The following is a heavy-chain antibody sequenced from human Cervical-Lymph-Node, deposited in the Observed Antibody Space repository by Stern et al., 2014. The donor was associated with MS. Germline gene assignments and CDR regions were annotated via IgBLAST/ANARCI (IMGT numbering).Heavy chain of an antibody. V-gene: IGHV3-23*04. J-gene: IGHJ4*02. CDR1: GFNFISYA. CDR3: GKRGSSPLDY. CDR2: FSRGDT. Sequence: EVQLVESGGGLVQPGGSLRLTCTASGFNFISYAMSWVRQAPGKGLEWVATFSRGDTYYADSVKGRFTISRDNSKNTVYLQMNGLRAEDTALYYCGKRGSSPLDYWGQGTLVTVSS. D-gene: IGHD3-10*01.